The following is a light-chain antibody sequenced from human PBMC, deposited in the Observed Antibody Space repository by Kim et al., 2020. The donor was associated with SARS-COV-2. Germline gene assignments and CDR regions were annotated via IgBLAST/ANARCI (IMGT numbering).Light chain of an antibody. Sequence: SSELTQDPAVSVALGQTLRITCQGDSLRKYYASWYQQKPGQAPVIVIYGKNNRPSGIPDRFSGSSSGDTVSLTITGAQAEDEADYYCFSRDTSGDHLVFGGGTQLTVL. J-gene: IGLJ2*01. CDR2: GKN. CDR3: FSRDTSGDHLV. V-gene: IGLV3-19*01. CDR1: SLRKYY.